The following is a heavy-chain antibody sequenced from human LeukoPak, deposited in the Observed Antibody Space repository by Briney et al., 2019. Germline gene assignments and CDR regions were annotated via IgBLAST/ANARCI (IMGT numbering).Heavy chain of an antibody. CDR3: ARGPVRYFDL. CDR1: GFTFSSYS. Sequence: GGSLRLSCAASGFTFSSYSMNWVRRAPGKGLEWVSSISSSSSYIYYADSVKGRFTISRDNAKNSLYLQMNSLRAEDTAVYYCARGPVRYFDLWGRGTLVTVSS. V-gene: IGHV3-21*01. CDR2: ISSSSSYI. J-gene: IGHJ2*01.